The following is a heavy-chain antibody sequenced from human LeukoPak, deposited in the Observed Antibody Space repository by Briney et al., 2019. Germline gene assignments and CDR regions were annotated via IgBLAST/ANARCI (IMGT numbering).Heavy chain of an antibody. CDR1: GYALTELS. Sequence: GASVKVSCKVSGYALTELSMHWVRQAPGKGLEWMGGFDPEDGETIYAQKFQGRVTMTEGTSTDTAYMELSSLRSEDTAVYYCAKETRRTMIRPNYMDVWGKGTTVTVSS. CDR2: FDPEDGET. J-gene: IGHJ6*03. CDR3: AKETRRTMIRPNYMDV. D-gene: IGHD3-16*01. V-gene: IGHV1-24*01.